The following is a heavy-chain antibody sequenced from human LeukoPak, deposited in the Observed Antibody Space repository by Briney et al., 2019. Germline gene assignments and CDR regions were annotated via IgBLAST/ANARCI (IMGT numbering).Heavy chain of an antibody. D-gene: IGHD6-19*01. J-gene: IGHJ4*02. CDR1: GFIYSSYA. CDR2: LSGSGSST. CDR3: AKEEQWLVGYYFDY. V-gene: IGHV3-23*01. Sequence: PGGSLRLFRAVSGFIYSSYAMSGVRQAPGKALEEVSALSGSGSSTYYANSVKGRFTISRDNSKNTLYLQMNSLRAEDTAVYYCAKEEQWLVGYYFDYWGQGTLVTVSS.